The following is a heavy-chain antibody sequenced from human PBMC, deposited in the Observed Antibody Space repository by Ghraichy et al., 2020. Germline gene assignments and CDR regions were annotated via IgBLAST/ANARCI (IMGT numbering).Heavy chain of an antibody. CDR3: ARQGTAMVRGAGMDV. Sequence: SETLSLTCTVSGGSISTYYWTWIRQPPGKGLEWIGYVYYSGSTNYNPSLKSRVTISVDTSKNQFSLKLSSVTAADTAVYYCARQGTAMVRGAGMDVWGQGTTVTVSS. D-gene: IGHD3-10*01. CDR2: VYYSGST. J-gene: IGHJ6*02. V-gene: IGHV4-59*08. CDR1: GGSISTYY.